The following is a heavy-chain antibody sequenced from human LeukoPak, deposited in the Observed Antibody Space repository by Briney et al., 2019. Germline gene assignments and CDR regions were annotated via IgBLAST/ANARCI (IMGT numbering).Heavy chain of an antibody. D-gene: IGHD4-17*01. CDR2: INHSGST. J-gene: IGHJ4*02. V-gene: IGHV4-34*01. Sequence: SETLSLTCAVYGGSFSGYYWSWIRQPPGKGLEWIGEINHSGSTNYNPSLKSRFTISVDTSKNQFSLKLSSVTAADTAVYYCARRSMTTVTKFDYWGQGTLVTVSS. CDR3: ARRSMTTVTKFDY. CDR1: GGSFSGYY.